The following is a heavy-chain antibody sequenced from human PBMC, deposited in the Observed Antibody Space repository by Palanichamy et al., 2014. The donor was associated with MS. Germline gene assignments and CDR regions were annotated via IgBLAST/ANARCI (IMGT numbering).Heavy chain of an antibody. Sequence: QVQLVQSGAEVRKPGSSVKVSCKASGGSFSSFPISWVRQAPGQGLEWMGRIIPILGIANYAQKFQGRIRITADKSTSTAYMELSSLRSEDTAVYYCARSPVRYCSGGGCYVDYWGQGTLVTVSS. CDR3: ARSPVRYCSGGGCYVDY. CDR2: IIPILGIA. CDR1: GGSFSSFP. J-gene: IGHJ4*02. D-gene: IGHD2-15*01. V-gene: IGHV1-69*04.